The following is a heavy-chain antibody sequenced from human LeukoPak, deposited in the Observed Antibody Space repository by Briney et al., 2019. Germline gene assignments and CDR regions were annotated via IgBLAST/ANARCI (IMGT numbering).Heavy chain of an antibody. V-gene: IGHV1-46*01. Sequence: AASVKVSCKASGYTFTSYYMHWVRQAPGQGLEWMGIINPSGGSTSYAQKLQGRVTMTTDTSTSTAYMELRSLRSDDTAVYYCARVWQWLVEDAFDIWGQGTIVTVSS. CDR1: GYTFTSYY. CDR2: INPSGGST. J-gene: IGHJ3*02. CDR3: ARVWQWLVEDAFDI. D-gene: IGHD6-19*01.